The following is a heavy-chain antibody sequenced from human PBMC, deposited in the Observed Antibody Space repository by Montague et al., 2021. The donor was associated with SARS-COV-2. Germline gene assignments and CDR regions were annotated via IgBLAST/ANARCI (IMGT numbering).Heavy chain of an antibody. Sequence: PALVKPTQTLTLTCIFSGFSLSTSGMCVSWIRQPPGKALEWLALIDWDDDKYYSTSLKTRLTISKDTSKNQVVLTMTNMDPVDTATYYCARMTTVVTLGYYYYYGMDVWGQGTTVTVSS. V-gene: IGHV2-70*01. CDR3: ARMTTVVTLGYYYYYGMDV. J-gene: IGHJ6*02. CDR2: IDWDDDK. CDR1: GFSLSTSGMC. D-gene: IGHD4-23*01.